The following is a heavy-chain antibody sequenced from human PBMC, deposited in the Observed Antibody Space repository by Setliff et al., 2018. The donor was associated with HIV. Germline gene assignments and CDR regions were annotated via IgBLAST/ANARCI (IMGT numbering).Heavy chain of an antibody. V-gene: IGHV3-74*01. J-gene: IGHJ6*02. CDR3: ARAAYYNGLDV. CDR2: IDAAGSTT. Sequence: LRLSCAASGLTFDRYWMHWVRQAPGKGLVWVSRIDAAGSTTAFADSVRGRFTISRDNTTNTVYLQMDSLRAEDTAVYYCARAAYYNGLDVWGQGTTVTVSS. D-gene: IGHD3-10*01. CDR1: GLTFDRYW.